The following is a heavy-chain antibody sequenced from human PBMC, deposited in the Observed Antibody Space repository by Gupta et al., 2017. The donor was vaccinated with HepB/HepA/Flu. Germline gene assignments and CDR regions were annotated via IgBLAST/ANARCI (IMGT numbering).Heavy chain of an antibody. CDR3: ARYGRVWGPPGIYGMDV. CDR1: GYTFTGYY. V-gene: IGHV1-2*04. J-gene: IGHJ6*02. D-gene: IGHD3-16*01. CDR2: INPNSGGT. Sequence: QVQLVQSGAEVKKPGASVKVSCKASGYTFTGYYMHWVRQAPGQGLEWMGWINPNSGGTNYAQKFQGWVTMTRDTSISTAYMELSRLRSDDTAVYYCARYGRVWGPPGIYGMDVWGQGTTVTVSS.